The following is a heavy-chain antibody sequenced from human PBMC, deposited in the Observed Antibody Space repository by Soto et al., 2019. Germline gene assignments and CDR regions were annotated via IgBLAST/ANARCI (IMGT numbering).Heavy chain of an antibody. D-gene: IGHD4-4*01. V-gene: IGHV3-43*01. CDR3: AKDTVTTGADAFDI. J-gene: IGHJ3*02. CDR2: ISWDGGST. Sequence: GGSLRLSCAASGFTFDDYTMHWVRQAPGKGLEWVSLISWDGGSTYYADSVKGRFTISRDNSKNSLYLQMNSLRTEDTALYYCAKDTVTTGADAFDIWGQGTMVTVSS. CDR1: GFTFDDYT.